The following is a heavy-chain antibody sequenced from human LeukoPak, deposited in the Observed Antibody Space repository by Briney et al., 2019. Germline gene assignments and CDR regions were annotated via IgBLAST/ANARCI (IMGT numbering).Heavy chain of an antibody. J-gene: IGHJ5*02. CDR2: ISSSSDYI. CDR3: ARGKTSQNIVTRKTYNWFDP. Sequence: GSLRLSCAASGFTFSSYEMNWARQAPGKGLEWVSSISSSSDYIYYADSVKGRFTISRDNAKNSLYLQMKSLRAEDTAVYYCARGKTSQNIVTRKTYNWFDPWGQGTLVTVSS. CDR1: GFTFSSYE. D-gene: IGHD2/OR15-2a*01. V-gene: IGHV3-21*01.